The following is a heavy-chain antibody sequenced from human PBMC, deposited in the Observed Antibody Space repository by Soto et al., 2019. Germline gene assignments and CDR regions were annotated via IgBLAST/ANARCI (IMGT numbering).Heavy chain of an antibody. J-gene: IGHJ4*02. D-gene: IGHD3-9*01. V-gene: IGHV1-18*01. CDR1: GYTFTRYG. CDR2: ISAYNGNT. CDR3: ALGGHMLTGYYYY. Sequence: ASVKVSCKASGYTFTRYGFSWVRPAPGQGVEWMGWISAYNGNTYYAQKLQGRVTMTTDTSTSTAYMELRSLRSDDTAVYYCALGGHMLTGYYYYWGKGTLVTVSS.